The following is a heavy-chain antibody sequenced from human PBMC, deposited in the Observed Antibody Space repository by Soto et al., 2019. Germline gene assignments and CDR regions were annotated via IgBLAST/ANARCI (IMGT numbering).Heavy chain of an antibody. J-gene: IGHJ4*02. D-gene: IGHD1-20*01. Sequence: EVQLLESGGGLVQPGGSLRLSCAASGFTFSRYAMSWVRQAPGQGLEWVSAISGSGGSTYSADSVKGRFTISRDQSKNTLYRQMNSLRAEDTAVYYWAKSGNNRPKGYFDYWGQGTLVTVSS. CDR3: AKSGNNRPKGYFDY. V-gene: IGHV3-23*01. CDR2: ISGSGGST. CDR1: GFTFSRYA.